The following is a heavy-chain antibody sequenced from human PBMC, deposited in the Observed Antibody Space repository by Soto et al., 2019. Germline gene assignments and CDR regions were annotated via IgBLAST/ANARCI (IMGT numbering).Heavy chain of an antibody. J-gene: IGHJ4*02. D-gene: IGHD3-10*01. CDR1: GFTFSSYW. V-gene: IGHV3-74*01. CDR3: ARDQVTMVRGVIITSQLLFDY. CDR2: INSDGSST. Sequence: GGSLRLSCAASGFTFSSYWMHWVRQAPGKGLVWVSRINSDGSSTSYADSVKGRFTISRDNAKNTLYLQMNSLRAEDTAVYYCARDQVTMVRGVIITSQLLFDYWGQGTLVTVSS.